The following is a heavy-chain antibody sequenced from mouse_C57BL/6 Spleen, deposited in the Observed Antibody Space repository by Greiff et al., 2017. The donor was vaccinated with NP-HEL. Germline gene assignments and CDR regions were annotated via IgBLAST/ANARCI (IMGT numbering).Heavy chain of an antibody. V-gene: IGHV14-2*01. CDR3: ARGSYGSYYDCFAY. J-gene: IGHJ3*01. D-gene: IGHD2-12*01. Sequence: EVQLQQSGAELVKPGASVKLSCTASGFNIKDYYMHWVKQRTEQGLEWIGWIDPEDGETKYAQKFKGKATITADTSSNTAYLQLSSLTSEDTAVYYCARGSYGSYYDCFAYWGQGTLVTVSA. CDR1: GFNIKDYY. CDR2: IDPEDGET.